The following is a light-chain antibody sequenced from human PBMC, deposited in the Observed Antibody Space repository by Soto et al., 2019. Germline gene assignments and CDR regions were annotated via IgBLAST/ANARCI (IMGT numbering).Light chain of an antibody. CDR3: QQYNSYSEA. Sequence: DIQMTQSPSTLSASIGDRVTITCRASQNISRWLAWYQQKPGKAPKLLMYDASSLQSGVPSRFSGSGSGTEFTLTITSLHPDDFATYYCQQYNSYSEAFGQGTKVDIK. V-gene: IGKV1-5*01. CDR1: QNISRW. CDR2: DAS. J-gene: IGKJ1*01.